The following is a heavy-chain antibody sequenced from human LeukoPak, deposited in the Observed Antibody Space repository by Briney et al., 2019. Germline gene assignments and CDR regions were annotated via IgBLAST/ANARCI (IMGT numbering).Heavy chain of an antibody. CDR2: IRYDGSNK. J-gene: IGHJ4*02. CDR3: AKVGREQLEHDY. D-gene: IGHD6-6*01. V-gene: IGHV3-30*02. Sequence: GGSLRLSCAASGFTFSSYGMHWVRQAPGKGLEWVAFIRYDGSNKYYADSVKGRFTISRDNSKNTLYLQMNSLRAEDTAVYYCAKVGREQLEHDYWGQGTLVTVSS. CDR1: GFTFSSYG.